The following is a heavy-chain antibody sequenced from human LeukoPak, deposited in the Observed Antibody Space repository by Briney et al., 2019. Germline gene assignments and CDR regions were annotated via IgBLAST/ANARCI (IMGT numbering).Heavy chain of an antibody. D-gene: IGHD3-10*01. CDR2: IIPILGIA. CDR1: GGTFSSYA. Sequence: ASVKVSCKASGGTFSSYAISWVRQAPGQGLEWMGRIIPILGIANYAQKFQGRVTITADKSTSTAYMELSSLRSEDTAVYYCARGGYGSGSYYGMDVWGQGTTVTVSS. CDR3: ARGGYGSGSYYGMDV. J-gene: IGHJ6*02. V-gene: IGHV1-69*04.